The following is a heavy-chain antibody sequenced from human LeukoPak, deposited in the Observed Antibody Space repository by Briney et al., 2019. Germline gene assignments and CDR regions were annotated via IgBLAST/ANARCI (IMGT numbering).Heavy chain of an antibody. CDR1: GFTFSDYY. Sequence: PGGSLRLSCAASGFTFSDYYMSWIRQAPGKGLEWRSYISSSGTTIYYTDSVKGRFTISRDNAKNSLYLQMNSLRAEDTAVYYCARGIRQYAKSYFDYWGQGTLVTVSS. CDR2: ISSSGTTI. V-gene: IGHV3-11*01. J-gene: IGHJ4*02. D-gene: IGHD4-11*01. CDR3: ARGIRQYAKSYFDY.